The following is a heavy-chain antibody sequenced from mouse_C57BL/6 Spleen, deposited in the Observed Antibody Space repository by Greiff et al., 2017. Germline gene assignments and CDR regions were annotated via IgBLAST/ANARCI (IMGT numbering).Heavy chain of an antibody. CDR3: ARRDGYFGWFAY. CDR1: GFTFSDYG. D-gene: IGHD2-3*01. J-gene: IGHJ3*01. Sequence: EVMLVESGGGLVQPGGSLKLSCAASGFTFSDYGMAWVRQAPGKGPEWVAFISNLAYSIYYEDTVTGRFTISRVNAKTTLYLEMSSLRSEDTAMYYCARRDGYFGWFAYWGQGTLVTVSA. CDR2: ISNLAYSI. V-gene: IGHV5-15*01.